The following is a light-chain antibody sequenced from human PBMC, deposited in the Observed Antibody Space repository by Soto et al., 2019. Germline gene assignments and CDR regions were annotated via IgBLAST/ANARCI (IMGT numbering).Light chain of an antibody. J-gene: IGKJ1*01. Sequence: DIQMTQSPSTLSASVGDRVTITCRASQDINRWLAWYQQKPGKAPKILIYNADTLESGVPSRFSGSGYGTEFILTNSSLQPDDFATYSCQQFILYWAFGQGTKVDIK. CDR1: QDINRW. V-gene: IGKV1-5*01. CDR3: QQFILYWA. CDR2: NAD.